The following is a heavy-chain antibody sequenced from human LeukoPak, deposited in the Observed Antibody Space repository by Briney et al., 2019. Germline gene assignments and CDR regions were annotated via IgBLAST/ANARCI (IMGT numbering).Heavy chain of an antibody. J-gene: IGHJ4*02. CDR1: GYTLGTYY. CDR2: IYPSGGTT. D-gene: IGHD3-22*01. Sequence: ASVKVSCKASGYTLGTYYMHWVRQAPGQGLEWMGIIYPSGGTTSYAQKFQGRVTMTRDMSTSTVYMELSSLRSEDTAVYYCARDAPFNFDSSGYQNFDYWGQGTLVTVSS. CDR3: ARDAPFNFDSSGYQNFDY. V-gene: IGHV1-46*01.